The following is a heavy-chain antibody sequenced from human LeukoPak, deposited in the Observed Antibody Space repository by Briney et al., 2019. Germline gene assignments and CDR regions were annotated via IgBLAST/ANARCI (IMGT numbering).Heavy chain of an antibody. CDR1: GGSISSSSYY. Sequence: SETLSLTCTVSGGSISSSSYYWGWIRQPPGKGLEWIGNIYYRGNTYYNPSLKSRVTISLDTSKNQFSLKLSSVTAADTAVYYCARALRPDGFDIWGQGTMVTVSS. CDR3: ARALRPDGFDI. J-gene: IGHJ3*02. V-gene: IGHV4-39*07. CDR2: IYYRGNT.